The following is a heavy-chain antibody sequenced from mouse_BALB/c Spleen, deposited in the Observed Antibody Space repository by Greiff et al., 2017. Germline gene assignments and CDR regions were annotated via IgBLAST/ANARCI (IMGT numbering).Heavy chain of an antibody. CDR1: GFTFSSYT. Sequence: EVKLVESGGGLVKPGGSLKLSCAASGFTFSSYTMSWVRQTPEKRLEWVATISSGGGNTYYPDSVKGRFTISRDNAKNNLYLQMSSLRSEDTALYYCASDYDYDGAWFAYWGQGTLVTVSA. CDR2: ISSGGGNT. J-gene: IGHJ3*01. CDR3: ASDYDYDGAWFAY. D-gene: IGHD2-4*01. V-gene: IGHV5-9*03.